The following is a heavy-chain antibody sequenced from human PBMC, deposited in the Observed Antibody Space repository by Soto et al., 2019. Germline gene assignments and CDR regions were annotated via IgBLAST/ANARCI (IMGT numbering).Heavy chain of an antibody. D-gene: IGHD1-26*01. V-gene: IGHV4-59*08. CDR3: ARLGGSYAVPHFGY. J-gene: IGHJ4*02. CDR1: GGSLNHYY. Sequence: SDTLCLTCTVSGGSLNHYYWTRIRQTPGKGLEWMGYIYYSGTTTNYNPSLKSRVTLSVDTSKNQFSLKLSSVTAADTAVYYCARLGGSYAVPHFGYWGQGTLVNVSS. CDR2: IYYSGTT.